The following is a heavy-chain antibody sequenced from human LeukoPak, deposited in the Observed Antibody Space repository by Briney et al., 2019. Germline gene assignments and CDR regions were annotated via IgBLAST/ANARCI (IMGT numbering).Heavy chain of an antibody. D-gene: IGHD2-15*01. V-gene: IGHV3-23*01. CDR2: ISNNGGYT. Sequence: GGSLRLSCAASGFTFSSSAMSWVRQAPGKGLGWVSAISNNGGYTYYADSVQGRFTISRDNSKSTLCLQMNSLRAEDTAVYYCAKQLGYCSDGSCYFPYWGQGTLVTVSS. CDR1: GFTFSSSA. CDR3: AKQLGYCSDGSCYFPY. J-gene: IGHJ4*02.